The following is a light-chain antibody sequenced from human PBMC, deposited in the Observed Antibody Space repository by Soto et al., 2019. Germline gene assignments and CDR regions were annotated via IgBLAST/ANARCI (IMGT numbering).Light chain of an antibody. CDR2: SNN. Sequence: QSALTQPPSASETPGQRVTISCPGSSSNIGRNTVNWYQQLPGTAPKLVIYSNNQRPSGVPDRFSGSKSGTSGSLAISGLQSEDEADYYCAAWDNSLSEYVFGTGTKVTVL. CDR3: AAWDNSLSEYV. CDR1: SSNIGRNT. V-gene: IGLV1-44*01. J-gene: IGLJ1*01.